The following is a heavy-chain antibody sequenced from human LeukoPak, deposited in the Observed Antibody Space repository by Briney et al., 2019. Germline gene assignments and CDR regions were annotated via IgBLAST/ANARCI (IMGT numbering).Heavy chain of an antibody. CDR2: ISGSSESI. J-gene: IGHJ4*02. CDR3: ARRDGLDH. Sequence: PGGSLRLSCAASGFTFSTYSMNWVRQAPGKGLEWVSYISGSSESIYYADSVKGRFTISRDNAKNSLYLQMNSLRDEDTAVYYCARRDGLDHWGQGTLVSVSS. D-gene: IGHD5-24*01. V-gene: IGHV3-48*02. CDR1: GFTFSTYS.